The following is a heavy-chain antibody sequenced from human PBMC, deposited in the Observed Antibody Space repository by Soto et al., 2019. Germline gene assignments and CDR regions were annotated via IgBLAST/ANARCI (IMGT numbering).Heavy chain of an antibody. Sequence: QLQLQESGPGLVKPSETLSLTCTVSGGSISSSSHYWAWIRQPPGKGLEWIGSIYYSGSTYYNPSLKSRVPXSXXTSKNKYSLKLSSVTAADTAVYYCARPVDLASFDYWGQGTLAPVSS. CDR3: ARPVDLASFDY. J-gene: IGHJ4*02. CDR2: IYYSGST. V-gene: IGHV4-39*01. CDR1: GGSISSSSHY. D-gene: IGHD2-21*01.